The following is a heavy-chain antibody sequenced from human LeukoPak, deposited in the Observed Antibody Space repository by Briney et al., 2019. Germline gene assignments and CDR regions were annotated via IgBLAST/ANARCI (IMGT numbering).Heavy chain of an antibody. D-gene: IGHD2-2*01. CDR1: GGSFSGYY. CDR2: IHYSGST. Sequence: SETLSLTCAVYGGSFSGYYWGWIRQPPGKGLEWIAHIHYSGSTYYNPSLKSRVTISVDTSKNQFSLNLSSVTAADTAVYYCARRNVVVPATMARAFDIWGQGTIITVSS. CDR3: ARRNVVVPATMARAFDI. V-gene: IGHV4-34*01. J-gene: IGHJ3*02.